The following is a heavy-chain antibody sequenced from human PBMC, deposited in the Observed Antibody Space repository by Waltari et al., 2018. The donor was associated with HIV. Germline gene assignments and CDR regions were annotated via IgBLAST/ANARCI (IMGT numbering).Heavy chain of an antibody. V-gene: IGHV3-30*02. J-gene: IGHJ4*02. CDR2: IRFDSLNA. CDR3: AKDFERKRFTFSAFDN. D-gene: IGHD3-3*01. Sequence: QVRLVESGGRTVQPGGSVRLSCAASGFSFSKYGMHWVRRAPGKGLEWVSFIRFDSLNAYYAESVKGRFSVSRDILRSILYLQMTGLRIEETAMYYCAKDFERKRFTFSAFDNWGQGTLVSV. CDR1: GFSFSKYG.